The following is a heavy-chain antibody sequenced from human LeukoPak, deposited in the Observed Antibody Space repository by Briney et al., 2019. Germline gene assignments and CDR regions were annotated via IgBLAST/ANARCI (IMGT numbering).Heavy chain of an antibody. CDR1: GYTFTGYY. D-gene: IGHD3-10*01. J-gene: IGHJ4*02. V-gene: IGHV1-2*02. Sequence: ASVKVSCKASGYTFTGYYMHWVRQAPGQGLEWMGWINPNSGGTNYAQKFQGRVTMTRDTSISTACMELSRLRSDDTAVYYCARGEANYYGSGSLTPSVDLDYWGQGTLVTVSS. CDR3: ARGEANYYGSGSLTPSVDLDY. CDR2: INPNSGGT.